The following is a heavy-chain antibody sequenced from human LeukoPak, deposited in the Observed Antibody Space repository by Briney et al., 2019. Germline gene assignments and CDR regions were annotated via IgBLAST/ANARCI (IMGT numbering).Heavy chain of an antibody. CDR1: GGSFSGYY. J-gene: IGHJ4*02. D-gene: IGHD6-13*01. V-gene: IGHV4-34*01. Sequence: SETLSLTCAVYGGSFSGYYWSWIRQPPGKGLEWIGEINHSGSTNYNPSLKSRVTISVDTSKNQFSLQLNSVTPEDTAVYYCARDITENIAAAGSFDYWGQGTLVTVSS. CDR2: INHSGST. CDR3: ARDITENIAAAGSFDY.